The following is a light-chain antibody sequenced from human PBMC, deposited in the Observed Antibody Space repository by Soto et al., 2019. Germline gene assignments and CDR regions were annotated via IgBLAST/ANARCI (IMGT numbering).Light chain of an antibody. J-gene: IGKJ1*01. Sequence: EIVLTQSPATLSLSPGERATLSCRASQSVGSFLAWYQQKPGQAPRLLIYDTSIRATGIPARFSGSGSGTDFTLTISSLEPEDFAVYYCQQYGSSPTFGQGTKVDIK. V-gene: IGKV3-11*01. CDR1: QSVGSF. CDR3: QQYGSSPT. CDR2: DTS.